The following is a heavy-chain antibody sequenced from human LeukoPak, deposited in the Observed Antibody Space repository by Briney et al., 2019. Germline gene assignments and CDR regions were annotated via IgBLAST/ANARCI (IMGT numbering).Heavy chain of an antibody. CDR3: AKDPYYYGSGSYFDY. Sequence: HPGGSLRLSCAASGFTFSSYAMSWVRQAPGKGLEWVSAISGSGGSTYYADSVKGRFTIYRDNSKNTLYLQMNSLRAEDTAVYYCAKDPYYYGSGSYFDYWGQGTLVTVSS. D-gene: IGHD3-10*01. CDR1: GFTFSSYA. J-gene: IGHJ4*02. V-gene: IGHV3-23*01. CDR2: ISGSGGST.